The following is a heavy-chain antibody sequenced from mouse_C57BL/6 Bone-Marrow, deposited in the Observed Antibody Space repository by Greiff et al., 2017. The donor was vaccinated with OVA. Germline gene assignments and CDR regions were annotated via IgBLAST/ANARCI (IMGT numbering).Heavy chain of an antibody. CDR2: ISNGGGST. CDR3: ASPGGAY. Sequence: EVKLMESGGGLVQPGGSLKLSCAASGFTFSDYYMYWVRQTPEKRLEWVAYISNGGGSTYYPDTVKGRFTISRDNAKNTLYLQMSRLKSEDTAMYYCASPGGAYWGQGTLVTVSA. CDR1: GFTFSDYY. J-gene: IGHJ3*01. V-gene: IGHV5-12*01.